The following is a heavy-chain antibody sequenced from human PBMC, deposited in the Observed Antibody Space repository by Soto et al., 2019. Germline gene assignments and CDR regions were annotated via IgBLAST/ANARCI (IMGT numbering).Heavy chain of an antibody. CDR2: IYYSGST. J-gene: IGHJ3*02. Sequence: QVQLQESGPGLVKPSETRSLTCTVSAGSISSYYWSWIRQPPGKGLEWVGYIYYSGSTNYNPSLKSRVTISVDTSKNQFSLKLSSVTAADTAVYYCARRYGSAFDIWGQGTMVTVSS. CDR1: AGSISSYY. V-gene: IGHV4-59*08. CDR3: ARRYGSAFDI. D-gene: IGHD1-26*01.